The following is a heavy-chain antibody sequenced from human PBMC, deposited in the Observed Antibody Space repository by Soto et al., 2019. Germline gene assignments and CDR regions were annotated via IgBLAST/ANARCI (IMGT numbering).Heavy chain of an antibody. J-gene: IGHJ6*02. Sequence: GGSLRLSCAASGFTFSSYWMSWVRQAPGKGLEWVANIKQDGSEKYYVDSVKGRFTISRDNAKNSLYLQMNSLRAEDTAVYYCARKSSSWNYYYGMDVWGQGTTVTVSS. V-gene: IGHV3-7*01. D-gene: IGHD6-13*01. CDR2: IKQDGSEK. CDR3: ARKSSSWNYYYGMDV. CDR1: GFTFSSYW.